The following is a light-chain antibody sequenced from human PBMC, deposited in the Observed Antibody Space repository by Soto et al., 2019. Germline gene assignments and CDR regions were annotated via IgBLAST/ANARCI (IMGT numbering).Light chain of an antibody. CDR1: QSISNY. CDR2: AAS. V-gene: IGKV1-27*01. J-gene: IGKJ1*01. CDR3: QKYNSAPRT. Sequence: EIPMTQSPSSLSASVGDRVTITCRASQSISNYLAWYQQKPGKVPKLLIYAASTLQSGVPSRFSGSGSGTDFTLTISSLQPEDVATYYCQKYNSAPRTFGQGTKVEIK.